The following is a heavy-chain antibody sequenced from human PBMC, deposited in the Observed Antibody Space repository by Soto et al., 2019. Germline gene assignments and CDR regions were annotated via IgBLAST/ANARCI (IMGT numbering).Heavy chain of an antibody. CDR3: ARERVVYFSKEWEHAAFYI. CDR2: IWYDGSNK. J-gene: IGHJ3*02. CDR1: GATFSSYG. Sequence: GRSMIVSCAASGATFSSYGMLGVRHAPGKGLEWVAVIWYDGSNKYYADSVKGRFTISRDNSKNTLYLQMNSLRAEDTAVYYCARERVVYFSKEWEHAAFYICGQRATVPVS. V-gene: IGHV3-33*01. D-gene: IGHD1-26*01.